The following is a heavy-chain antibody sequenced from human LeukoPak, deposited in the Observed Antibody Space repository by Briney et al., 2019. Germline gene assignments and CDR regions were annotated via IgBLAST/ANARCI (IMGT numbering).Heavy chain of an antibody. CDR3: ARSLDYYFYYMGV. CDR2: IYYSGST. CDR1: GGSISSSSYY. V-gene: IGHV4-39*01. Sequence: PSETLSLTCTASGGSISSSSYYWGWIRQPPRKGLEWIGSIYYSGSTYYNPSLKSRVTISVDTSKNQFSLKLSSVTAADTAVFYCARSLDYYFYYMGVWGKGTTVTVSS. J-gene: IGHJ6*03.